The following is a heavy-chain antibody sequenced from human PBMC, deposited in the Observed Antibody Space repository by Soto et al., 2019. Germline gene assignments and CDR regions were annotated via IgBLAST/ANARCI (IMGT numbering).Heavy chain of an antibody. V-gene: IGHV1-69*06. CDR3: ASNSFYDFWSGYYQVVGGKDV. J-gene: IGHJ6*01. D-gene: IGHD3-3*01. CDR2: IIPIFGTA. CDR1: GGTFSSYA. Sequence: GASVKVSCKASGGTFSSYAISWVRQAPGQGLEWMGGIIPIFGTANYAQKFQGRVTITADKSTSTAYMELSSLRSEDTAVYYCASNSFYDFWSGYYQVVGGKDVWGQGTMVTVSS.